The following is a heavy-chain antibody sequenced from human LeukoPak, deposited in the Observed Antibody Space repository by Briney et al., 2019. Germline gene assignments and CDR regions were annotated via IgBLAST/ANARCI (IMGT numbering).Heavy chain of an antibody. J-gene: IGHJ4*02. V-gene: IGHV3-30*03. CDR1: GFTFSSYA. Sequence: PGGSLRLSCAASGFTFSSYALHWVRQAPGKGLEWVAVMSFDGSNQYLADSVKGRFTISRDNSKNTLYLQMSSLRAEDTAVYYCATDRGWRTSGYYLYYFEYWGQGTLVTFSS. CDR2: MSFDGSNQ. D-gene: IGHD3-3*01. CDR3: ATDRGWRTSGYYLYYFEY.